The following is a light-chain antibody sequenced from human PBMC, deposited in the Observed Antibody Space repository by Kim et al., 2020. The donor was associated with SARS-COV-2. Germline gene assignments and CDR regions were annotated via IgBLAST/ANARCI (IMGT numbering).Light chain of an antibody. CDR3: QTYIDAPWT. Sequence: ASVGDRVTISCRASQDINYFVAWYQQKPGKVPSLLIYAASTLHSGVPSRFSGSGSGTNFTLTIDGLQADDVSTFYCQTYIDAPWTFGQGTKVDIK. V-gene: IGKV1-27*01. J-gene: IGKJ1*01. CDR2: AAS. CDR1: QDINYF.